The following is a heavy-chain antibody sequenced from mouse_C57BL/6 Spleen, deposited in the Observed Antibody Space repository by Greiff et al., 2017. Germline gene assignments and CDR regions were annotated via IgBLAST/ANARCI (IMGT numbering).Heavy chain of an antibody. CDR2: IHPNSGST. V-gene: IGHV1-64*01. CDR1: GYTFTSYW. CDR3: ARHNYVSPWFAY. Sequence: QVQLQQPGAELVKPGASVKLSCKASGYTFTSYWMHWVKQRPGQGLEWIGMIHPNSGSTNYNEKFKSKDTLTVDKSSSTAYMQLSSLTSEDSAVYYCARHNYVSPWFAYWGQGTLVTVSA. D-gene: IGHD1-1*01. J-gene: IGHJ3*01.